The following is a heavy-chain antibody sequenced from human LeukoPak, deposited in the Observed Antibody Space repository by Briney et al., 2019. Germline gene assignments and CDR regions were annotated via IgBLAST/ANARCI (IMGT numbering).Heavy chain of an antibody. J-gene: IGHJ4*02. Sequence: ASVKVSCKASGYTFTGYYMHWVRQAPGQGLEWMGIINPSGGSTSYAQKFQGRVTMTTDTSTSTAYMALRSLRSDDTAVYYCARDRASGVAAANDYWGQGTLVTVSS. CDR3: ARDRASGVAAANDY. CDR1: GYTFTGYY. V-gene: IGHV1-46*01. D-gene: IGHD6-13*01. CDR2: INPSGGST.